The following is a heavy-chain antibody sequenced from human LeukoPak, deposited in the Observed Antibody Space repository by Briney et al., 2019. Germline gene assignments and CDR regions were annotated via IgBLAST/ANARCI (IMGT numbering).Heavy chain of an antibody. D-gene: IGHD6-19*01. CDR2: IYPGDSDT. CDR3: ATLPPVAGLKYFHH. Sequence: NRGESLKISCQGSGYSFTNYWIGWVRQMPGKGLEWMGIIYPGDSDTMYSPSFQGQVTISADKSISTAYLQWSRLKASDIAMYYCATLPPVAGLKYFHHWGQGTLVTVSS. J-gene: IGHJ1*01. CDR1: GYSFTNYW. V-gene: IGHV5-51*01.